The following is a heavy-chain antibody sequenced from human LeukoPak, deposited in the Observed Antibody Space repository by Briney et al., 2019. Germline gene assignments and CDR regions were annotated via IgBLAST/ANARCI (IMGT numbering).Heavy chain of an antibody. D-gene: IGHD3-10*01. J-gene: IGHJ1*01. CDR1: GFIFSGSW. V-gene: IGHV3-7*01. CDR3: ASDSYGWGSYEY. Sequence: GGSLRLSCAASGFIFSGSWMSWVRQAPGKGLEWQAHIKGDGSREIYLGSVKERFLISRDNAKNSLYLQMNNLRAEDTAVYYCASDSYGWGSYEYWGQGILVTVS. CDR2: IKGDGSRE.